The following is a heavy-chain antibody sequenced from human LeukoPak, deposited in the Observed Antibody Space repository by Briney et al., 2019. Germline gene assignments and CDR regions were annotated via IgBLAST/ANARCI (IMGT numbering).Heavy chain of an antibody. J-gene: IGHJ6*03. CDR1: GFTFNTYN. CDR2: ITSSSSYI. CDR3: ARDPYSGNYGDYYYYYMDV. Sequence: PGGSLRLSCVASGFTFNTYNMYWVRQAPGKGLEWVSSITSSSSYILRRLSEGRFTISRDNAKSSLYLQMNSLRDEDTAVYYCARDPYSGNYGDYYYYYMDVWGKGTTVTISS. V-gene: IGHV3-21*01. D-gene: IGHD1-26*01.